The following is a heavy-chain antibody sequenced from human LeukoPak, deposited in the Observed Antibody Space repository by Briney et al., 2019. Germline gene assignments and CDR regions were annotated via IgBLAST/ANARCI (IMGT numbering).Heavy chain of an antibody. V-gene: IGHV1-8*03. Sequence: ASVKVSCKASGYTFTSYDINWVRQATGQGLEWMGWMNPNSGNTGYAQKFQGRVTITRNTSISTAYMELSSLRSEDTAVYYCARVLTQDRTGTISDATDYWGQGTLVTVSS. CDR2: MNPNSGNT. D-gene: IGHD1-1*01. J-gene: IGHJ4*02. CDR1: GYTFTSYD. CDR3: ARVLTQDRTGTISDATDY.